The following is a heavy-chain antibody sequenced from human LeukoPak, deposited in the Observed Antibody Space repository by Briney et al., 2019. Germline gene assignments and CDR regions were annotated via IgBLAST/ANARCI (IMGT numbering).Heavy chain of an antibody. J-gene: IGHJ5*02. CDR1: GGPITRSY. CDR3: ARENRSVRRGSSSWYGWFDP. D-gene: IGHD6-13*01. CDR2: INYSGIT. Sequence: SETLSLTCTVSGGPITRSYWSWIRQPPGKGLEWIGYINYSGITNYDPSLKSRVTISVDTSKNQFSLKLSSVTAADTAVYYCARENRSVRRGSSSWYGWFDPWGQGTLVTVSS. V-gene: IGHV4-59*01.